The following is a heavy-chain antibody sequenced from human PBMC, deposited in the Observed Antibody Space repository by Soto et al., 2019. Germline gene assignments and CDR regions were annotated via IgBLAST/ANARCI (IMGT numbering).Heavy chain of an antibody. CDR2: ISGSGGST. D-gene: IGHD3-22*01. J-gene: IGHJ4*02. Sequence: EVQLLESGGGLVQPGGSLRLSCAASGFTFSSYAMSWVRQAPGKGLEWVSAISGSGGSTYYADSVKGRFTISRDNSKNTLYLQMNSLRAEDTGVYYCATGPGIVVVIPFDYWGQGTLVTVSS. CDR3: ATGPGIVVVIPFDY. V-gene: IGHV3-23*01. CDR1: GFTFSSYA.